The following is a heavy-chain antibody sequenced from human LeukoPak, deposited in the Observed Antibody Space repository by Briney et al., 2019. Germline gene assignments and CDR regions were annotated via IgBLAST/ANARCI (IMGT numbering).Heavy chain of an antibody. CDR3: AMEGTYGSGSYLGV. Sequence: GGSLRLSCAASGFSFSSYTMNWVRQAPGKGLEWVSCISRSSNYIYYADSVKGRFTISRDNAKKSLFLQMNSLRAEDTAVYYCAMEGTYGSGSYLGVWGKGTTVTISS. CDR2: ISRSSNYI. V-gene: IGHV3-21*01. D-gene: IGHD3-10*01. CDR1: GFSFSSYT. J-gene: IGHJ6*04.